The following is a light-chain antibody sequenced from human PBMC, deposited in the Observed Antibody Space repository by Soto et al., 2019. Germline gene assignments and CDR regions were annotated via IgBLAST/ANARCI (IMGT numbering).Light chain of an antibody. CDR3: QQYGSSPET. Sequence: EILMTQSPATLSVSPGERATLSCRASQSVSHNLAWYQQNPGQAPMLLFYGASIRAIGIPARFSGSGSGTDSTLTISSLQSEDFAIFYCQQYGSSPETFGQGTKLEIK. CDR2: GAS. CDR1: QSVSHN. J-gene: IGKJ2*01. V-gene: IGKV3-15*01.